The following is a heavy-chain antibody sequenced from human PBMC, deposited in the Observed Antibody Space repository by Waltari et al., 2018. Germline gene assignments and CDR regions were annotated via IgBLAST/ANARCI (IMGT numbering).Heavy chain of an antibody. Sequence: QVQLQESGPGLVKPSETLSLTCTVSGGSISSYYWSWIRQPPGKGLEWIGYIYYSGSTNYNPSLKSRVTISVDTSKNQFSLKLSSVTAADTAVYYCARGGLGVPYYFDYWGQGTLVTVSS. CDR2: IYYSGST. CDR3: ARGGLGVPYYFDY. V-gene: IGHV4-59*01. CDR1: GGSISSYY. D-gene: IGHD7-27*01. J-gene: IGHJ4*02.